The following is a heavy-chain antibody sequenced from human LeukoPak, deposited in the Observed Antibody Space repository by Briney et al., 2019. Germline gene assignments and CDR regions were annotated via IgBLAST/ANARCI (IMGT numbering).Heavy chain of an antibody. CDR3: ARSHYYGSGRLDGGYYFDY. D-gene: IGHD3-10*01. Sequence: ASVKVSCKASGYTFTSYGISWVRQAPGQGLEWMGWISAYNGNTNYAQKLQGRVTMTTDTSTSTAYMELRSLRSDDTAVYYCARSHYYGSGRLDGGYYFDYWGQETLVTVSS. CDR1: GYTFTSYG. V-gene: IGHV1-18*01. J-gene: IGHJ4*02. CDR2: ISAYNGNT.